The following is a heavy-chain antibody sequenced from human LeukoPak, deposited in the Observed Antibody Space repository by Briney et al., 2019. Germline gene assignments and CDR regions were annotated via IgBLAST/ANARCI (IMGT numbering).Heavy chain of an antibody. CDR1: GGSFSGYY. D-gene: IGHD4-17*01. CDR2: INHSGST. Sequence: SETLSLTCAVYGGSFSGYYWSWIRQPPGKGLEWIGEINHSGSTNYNPSLKSRVTISVDTSKNQFSLKLSSVTAADTAVYYCARGHANHNRYYGDYVGWFDPWGQGTLVTVSS. J-gene: IGHJ5*02. V-gene: IGHV4-34*01. CDR3: ARGHANHNRYYGDYVGWFDP.